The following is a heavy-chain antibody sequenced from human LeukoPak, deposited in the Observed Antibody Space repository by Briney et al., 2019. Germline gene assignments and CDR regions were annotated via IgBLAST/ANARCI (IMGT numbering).Heavy chain of an antibody. CDR3: ARGPRSDP. J-gene: IGHJ5*02. CDR2: VHPDSGNT. CDR1: GYPFSPWE. V-gene: IGHV1-8*01. Sequence: ASVKGSCKTSGYPFSPWEINWVRQAAGQGLEWLGWVHPDSGNTDYAQKFRGRVTMSRDTSTSTAYMELSGLRLDDTAVYFCARGPRSDPCGQGTLVTVSS.